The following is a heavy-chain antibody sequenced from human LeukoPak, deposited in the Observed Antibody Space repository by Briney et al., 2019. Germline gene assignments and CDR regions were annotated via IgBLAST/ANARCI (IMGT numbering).Heavy chain of an antibody. D-gene: IGHD4-11*01. Sequence: GGSLRLSCAASGFTFSHYGMHWVRQAPGAGLEWVAVIWSDGSDKYYAKSVKGRFTISRDNSKNSLFPQMNSLRAEDTAVYYCVKDAQRGFDYSNSLQNWGQGILVTVSS. V-gene: IGHV3-33*06. CDR2: IWSDGSDK. CDR3: VKDAQRGFDYSNSLQN. J-gene: IGHJ1*01. CDR1: GFTFSHYG.